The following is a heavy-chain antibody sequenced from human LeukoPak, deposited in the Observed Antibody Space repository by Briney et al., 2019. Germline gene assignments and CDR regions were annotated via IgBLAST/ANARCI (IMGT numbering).Heavy chain of an antibody. CDR3: ARDSGFSGTQRGEY. CDR2: ISYDGTNK. CDR1: GFTFSIYE. V-gene: IGHV3-30*04. Sequence: GSLRLSCAAYGFTFSIYEMNWVRQAPGKVLEWVAVISYDGTNKYYADSVKGRFTISRDNSKNTLYLQMNSLRAEDTALYYCARDSGFSGTQRGEYWGQGTLVTVSS. D-gene: IGHD3/OR15-3a*01. J-gene: IGHJ4*02.